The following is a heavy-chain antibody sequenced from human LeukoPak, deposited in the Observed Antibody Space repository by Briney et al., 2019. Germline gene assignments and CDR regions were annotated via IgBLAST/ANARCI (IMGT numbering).Heavy chain of an antibody. V-gene: IGHV3-7*03. CDR2: IKQDGSEA. J-gene: IGHJ4*02. Sequence: GGSLRLSCAASGFTFSSYWMTWVRRAPGKGLEWVANIKQDGSEAYYVDSVKGRFTVSRDNAKNSLYLQMNSLRAEDTALYHCARWSSIKVAATENYWGQGTLVTVSS. CDR3: ARWSSIKVAATENY. D-gene: IGHD6-19*01. CDR1: GFTFSSYW.